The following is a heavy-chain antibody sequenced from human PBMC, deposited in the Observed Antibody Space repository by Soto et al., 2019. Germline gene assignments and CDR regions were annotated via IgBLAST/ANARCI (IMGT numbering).Heavy chain of an antibody. CDR2: IYPGDSDT. D-gene: IGHD3-10*01. CDR1: GYSFTSYW. CDR3: ARDKFGSTTGWNWFDP. Sequence: PGESLKISCKGSGYSFTSYWVGWVRQMPGKGLEWMGIIYPGDSDTRYSPSFQGQVTISADKSISTAYLQWSSLKASDTAIYYCARDKFGSTTGWNWFDPWGQGTLVTVSS. V-gene: IGHV5-51*01. J-gene: IGHJ5*02.